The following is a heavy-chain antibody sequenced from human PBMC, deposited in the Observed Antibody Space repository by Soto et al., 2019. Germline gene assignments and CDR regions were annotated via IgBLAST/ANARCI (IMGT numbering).Heavy chain of an antibody. CDR3: TRYDVDTAMGDYYGMDV. D-gene: IGHD5-18*01. V-gene: IGHV3-73*01. CDR2: IRSKANSYAT. J-gene: IGHJ6*02. CDR1: GFTFSGSA. Sequence: GGSLRLSCAASGFTFSGSAMHWVRQASGKGLEWVGRIRSKANSYATAYAASVKGRFTISRDDSKNTAYLQMNSLKTEDTAVYYCTRYDVDTAMGDYYGMDVWGQGTTVTVSS.